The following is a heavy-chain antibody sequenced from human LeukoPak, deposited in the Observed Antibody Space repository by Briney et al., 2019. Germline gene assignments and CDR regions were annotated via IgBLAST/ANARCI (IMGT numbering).Heavy chain of an antibody. V-gene: IGHV3-23*01. Sequence: GGSLRLSCAASGFAFNFYAMTWVRQAPGKGLQWVSTINANGVNTYYADSVRGRFTISRDTARNSLYLQMNSLRAEDTAVYYCASPGIAAAGPYYYGMDVWGQGTTVTVSS. CDR2: INANGVNT. CDR3: ASPGIAAAGPYYYGMDV. CDR1: GFAFNFYA. J-gene: IGHJ6*02. D-gene: IGHD6-13*01.